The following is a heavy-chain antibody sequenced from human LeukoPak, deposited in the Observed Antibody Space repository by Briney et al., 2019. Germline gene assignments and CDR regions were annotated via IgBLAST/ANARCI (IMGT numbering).Heavy chain of an antibody. CDR3: ARVPDIVVVPAAPDIEY. D-gene: IGHD2-2*01. V-gene: IGHV3-48*01. J-gene: IGHJ4*02. CDR2: ISSSSSTI. CDR1: GFTFSSYA. Sequence: GGSLRLSCAASGFTFSSYAMSWVRQAPGKGLEWVSYISSSSSTIYYADSVKGRFTISRDNAKNSLYLQMNSLRAEDTAVYYCARVPDIVVVPAAPDIEYWGQGTLVTVSS.